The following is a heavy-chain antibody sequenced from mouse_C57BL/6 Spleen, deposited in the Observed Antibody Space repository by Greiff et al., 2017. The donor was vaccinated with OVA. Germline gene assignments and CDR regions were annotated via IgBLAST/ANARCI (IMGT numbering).Heavy chain of an antibody. Sequence: QVQLKESGPGLVAPSQSLSITCTVSGFSLTSYGVHWVRQPPGKGLEWLVVIWSDGSTTYNSALKSRLSISKDNSKSQVFLKMNSLQTDDTAMYYCARHQTGHYYAMDYWGQGTSVTVSS. J-gene: IGHJ4*01. D-gene: IGHD4-1*01. CDR2: IWSDGST. CDR1: GFSLTSYG. CDR3: ARHQTGHYYAMDY. V-gene: IGHV2-6-1*01.